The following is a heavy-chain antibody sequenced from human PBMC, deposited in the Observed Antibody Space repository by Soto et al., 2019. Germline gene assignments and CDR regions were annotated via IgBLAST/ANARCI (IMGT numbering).Heavy chain of an antibody. J-gene: IGHJ4*02. V-gene: IGHV3-33*01. CDR2: IWYDGSNK. Sequence: GGSLRLSCAASGFTFSSYGMHWVRQAPGKGLEWVAVIWYDGSNKYYADSVKGRFTISRDNSKNTLYLQMNSLRAEDTAVYYCARDRVATVTIWGDFDYWGQGTLVTVSS. CDR3: ARDRVATVTIWGDFDY. D-gene: IGHD4-17*01. CDR1: GFTFSSYG.